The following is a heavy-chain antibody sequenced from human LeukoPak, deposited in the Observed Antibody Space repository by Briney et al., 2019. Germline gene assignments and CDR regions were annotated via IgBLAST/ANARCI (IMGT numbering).Heavy chain of an antibody. Sequence: SETLSLTCTVSGGSISSSSYYWGWIRQPPGKGLEWIGCIYYSGSTYYNPSLKSRVTISVDKSKNQFSLKLSSVTAADTAVYYCAGAYCGGDCYSGRTFDIWGQGTMVTVSS. D-gene: IGHD2-21*02. CDR1: GGSISSSSYY. CDR2: IYYSGST. J-gene: IGHJ3*02. V-gene: IGHV4-39*07. CDR3: AGAYCGGDCYSGRTFDI.